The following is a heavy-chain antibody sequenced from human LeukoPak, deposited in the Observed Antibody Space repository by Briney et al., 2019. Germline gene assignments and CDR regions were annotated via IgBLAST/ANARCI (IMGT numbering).Heavy chain of an antibody. Sequence: SSETLSLTCAVYGGSFSGYYWTWIRQPPGKGLEWIGEINHSGSTNYNPSLKSRVTISADTSKNQFSLKLSSVTAADTAVYYCARGFGMYYYYYYMDVWGKGTTVTVSS. D-gene: IGHD3-10*01. J-gene: IGHJ6*03. CDR2: INHSGST. CDR3: ARGFGMYYYYYYMDV. V-gene: IGHV4-34*01. CDR1: GGSFSGYY.